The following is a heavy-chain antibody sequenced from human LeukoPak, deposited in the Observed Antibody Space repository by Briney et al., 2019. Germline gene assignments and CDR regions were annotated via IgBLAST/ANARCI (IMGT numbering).Heavy chain of an antibody. Sequence: PGGSLRLSCAASGFTFRSYWMSWVRQAPGKGLEWVANINQDGSVKYYVDSVKGRFTISRDNAENSLYVQMNSLRDEDTAVYYCARVGYSGWNLEYWGQGTLVTVSS. D-gene: IGHD5-12*01. CDR3: ARVGYSGWNLEY. CDR1: GFTFRSYW. J-gene: IGHJ4*02. V-gene: IGHV3-7*01. CDR2: INQDGSVK.